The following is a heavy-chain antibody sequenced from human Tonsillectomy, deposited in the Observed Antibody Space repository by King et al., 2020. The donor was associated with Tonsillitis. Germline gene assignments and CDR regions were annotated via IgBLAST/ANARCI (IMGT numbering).Heavy chain of an antibody. J-gene: IGHJ4*02. CDR3: ARGPYSDTSAYYIY. V-gene: IGHV4-34*01. CDR1: GGSFSGYY. CDR2: INHSGST. D-gene: IGHD3-22*01. Sequence: VQLQQWGAGLLKPSETLSLTCAVYGGSFSGYYWSWIRQPPGKGLEWIGEINHSGSTNYNPSLKSRVTISLDTSRTHFSLKLTSVTAADTAVYYCARGPYSDTSAYYIYWGQGTLVTVSS.